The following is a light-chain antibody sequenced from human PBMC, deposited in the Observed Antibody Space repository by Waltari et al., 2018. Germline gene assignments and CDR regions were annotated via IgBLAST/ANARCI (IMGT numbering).Light chain of an antibody. CDR3: MQGTYPDT. CDR2: KVA. Sequence: SQIFVHTDGRTYWNWFHHKPGQTPRRLMCKVANRESEVPDRFSGSGSGTDFTQRISRVEAEDVGTYYCMQGTYPDTFSQGTKLEI. CDR1: QIFVHTDGRTY. J-gene: IGKJ2*01. V-gene: IGKV2-30*02.